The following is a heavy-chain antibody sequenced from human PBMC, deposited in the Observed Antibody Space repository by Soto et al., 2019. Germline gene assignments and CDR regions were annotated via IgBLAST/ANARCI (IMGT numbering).Heavy chain of an antibody. Sequence: SETLSLTCTVSGGSISSGDYYWSWIRQPPGKGLEWIGYIYYSGSTYYNPSLKSRVTISVDTSKNQFSLKLSSVTAADTAVYYCARAGCELAGDAFDIWGQGTMVTVSS. V-gene: IGHV4-30-4*01. J-gene: IGHJ3*02. D-gene: IGHD1-26*01. CDR2: IYYSGST. CDR1: GGSISSGDYY. CDR3: ARAGCELAGDAFDI.